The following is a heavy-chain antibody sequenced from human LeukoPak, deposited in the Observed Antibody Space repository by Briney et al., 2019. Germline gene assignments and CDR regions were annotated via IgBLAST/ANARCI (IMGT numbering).Heavy chain of an antibody. V-gene: IGHV3-7*01. D-gene: IGHD2-15*01. CDR1: GFTFSSYW. CDR3: ASGGLFCSGGTCYS. J-gene: IGHJ4*02. CDR2: MKYDGSEK. Sequence: GGSLRLSCAASGFTFSSYWMSWVRQAPGKGLEWVANMKYDGSEKDYVDSVKGRFTISRDNAKNSLYLQMNSLRAEDTAVYYCASGGLFCSGGTCYSWGQGTLVTVSS.